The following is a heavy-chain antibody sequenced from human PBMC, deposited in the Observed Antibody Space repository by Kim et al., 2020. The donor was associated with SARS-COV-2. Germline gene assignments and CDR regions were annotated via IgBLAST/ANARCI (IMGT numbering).Heavy chain of an antibody. Sequence: GGSLRLSCAASGFTFSSYAMHWVRQAPGKGLEWVAVISYDGSTKYYADSVKGRFTISRDNSKNTLYLQMNSLRAEDTAVYYCASGRPRITMIVVVTRNVYDAFDIWGQGTMVTVSS. D-gene: IGHD3-22*01. V-gene: IGHV3-30-3*01. CDR2: ISYDGSTK. CDR3: ASGRPRITMIVVVTRNVYDAFDI. CDR1: GFTFSSYA. J-gene: IGHJ3*02.